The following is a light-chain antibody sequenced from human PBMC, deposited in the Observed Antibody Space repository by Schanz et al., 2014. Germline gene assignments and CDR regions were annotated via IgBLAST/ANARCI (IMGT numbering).Light chain of an antibody. V-gene: IGLV6-57*03. CDR1: SGSIASNY. J-gene: IGLJ3*02. CDR3: QSYDSSNHNWV. CDR2: EDK. Sequence: NFMLTQPHSVSESPGKTVTISCTRSSGSIASNYVQWYQRRPGSAPSTVIYEDKQRPSGVPDRFSGSIDSSSNSASLTISGLKTEDEADYYCQSYDSSNHNWVFGGGTKLTVL.